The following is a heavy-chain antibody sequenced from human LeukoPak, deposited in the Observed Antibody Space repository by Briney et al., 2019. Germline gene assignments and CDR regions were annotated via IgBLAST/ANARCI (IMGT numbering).Heavy chain of an antibody. CDR3: AILARIAAAPFDY. V-gene: IGHV1-2*02. Sequence: ASVKVSCKAFGYTFTGYYMHWVRQAPGQGLEWMGWINPNSGGTNYAQKFQGRVTMTRDTSISTAYMELSRLRSDDTAVYYCAILARIAAAPFDYWGQGTLVTVSS. CDR2: INPNSGGT. D-gene: IGHD6-13*01. J-gene: IGHJ4*02. CDR1: GYTFTGYY.